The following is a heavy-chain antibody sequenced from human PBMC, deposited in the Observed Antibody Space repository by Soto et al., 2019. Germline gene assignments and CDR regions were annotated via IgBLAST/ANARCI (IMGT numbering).Heavy chain of an antibody. J-gene: IGHJ4*02. CDR2: ISAYNDNT. Sequence: QVQLVQSGAEVKKPGASVKVSCKASGYTFTNYGISWVRQAPGQGLEWMGWISAYNDNTNYAQKLQGRVTMTTDTSTSAAYMELRSLRSDDTAVYYCARDHNIGYGGNSYLDYWGQGTLVTVSS. D-gene: IGHD2-21*02. CDR1: GYTFTNYG. CDR3: ARDHNIGYGGNSYLDY. V-gene: IGHV1-18*04.